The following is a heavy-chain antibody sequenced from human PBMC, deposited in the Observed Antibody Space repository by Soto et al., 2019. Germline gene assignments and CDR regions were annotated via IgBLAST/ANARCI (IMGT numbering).Heavy chain of an antibody. D-gene: IGHD3-16*01. CDR2: IYYSGST. Sequence: LSLTCTVSGGSISSGGYYWSWIRQLPGKGLEWIGYIYYSGSTYYNPSLKSRVTISVDTSKNQFSLKLSSVTAADTAVYYCARRWGDDSNYYYGMDVWGQGTTVTVSS. CDR3: ARRWGDDSNYYYGMDV. CDR1: GGSISSGGYY. J-gene: IGHJ6*02. V-gene: IGHV4-31*03.